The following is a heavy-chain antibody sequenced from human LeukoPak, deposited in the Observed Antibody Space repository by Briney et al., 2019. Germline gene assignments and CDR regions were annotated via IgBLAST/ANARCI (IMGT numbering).Heavy chain of an antibody. CDR1: GGSISSYY. CDR3: ARHVGYDSSGYYPPTNNWFDP. D-gene: IGHD3-22*01. J-gene: IGHJ5*02. V-gene: IGHV4-39*01. CDR2: IYYSGST. Sequence: SETLSLTCTVSGGSISSYYWSWIRQPPGKGLEWIGSIYYSGSTYYNPSLKSRVTISVDTSKSQFSLKLSSVTAADTAVYYCARHVGYDSSGYYPPTNNWFDPWGQGTLVTVSS.